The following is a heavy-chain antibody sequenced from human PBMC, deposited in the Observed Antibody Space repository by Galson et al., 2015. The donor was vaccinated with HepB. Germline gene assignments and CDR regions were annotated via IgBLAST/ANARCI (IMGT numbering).Heavy chain of an antibody. CDR2: ISGSGGST. D-gene: IGHD3-16*01. CDR1: GFTFSSYA. CDR3: ATPLGYTFGGVTGGY. Sequence: SLRLSCAASGFTFSSYAMSWVRQAPGKGLEWVSAISGSGGSTYYADSVKGRFTISRDNSKNTLYLQMNSLRAEDTAVYYCATPLGYTFGGVTGGYWGQGTLVTVSS. J-gene: IGHJ4*02. V-gene: IGHV3-23*01.